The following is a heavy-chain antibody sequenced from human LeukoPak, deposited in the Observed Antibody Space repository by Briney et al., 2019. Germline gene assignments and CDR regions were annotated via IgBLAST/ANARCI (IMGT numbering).Heavy chain of an antibody. Sequence: GGSLRLSCAASGFTFSSYAMSWVRQAPGKGLEWVSAISGSGGSTYYADSVKGRFSIARDNSKNTLYLQMNSLRAECTAVYYCAKDLKSYGDYVTLGDYWGQGTLVTVSS. CDR1: GFTFSSYA. V-gene: IGHV3-23*01. CDR3: AKDLKSYGDYVTLGDY. J-gene: IGHJ4*02. CDR2: ISGSGGST. D-gene: IGHD4-17*01.